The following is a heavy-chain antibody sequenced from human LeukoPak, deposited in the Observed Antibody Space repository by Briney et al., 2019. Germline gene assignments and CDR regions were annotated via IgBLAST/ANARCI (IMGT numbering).Heavy chain of an antibody. J-gene: IGHJ4*02. D-gene: IGHD5-12*01. CDR2: INHSGST. CDR1: GGSFIGFH. V-gene: IGHV4-34*01. Sequence: SETLSLTCAVYGGSFIGFHWNWIRQPPGKGLEWIGDINHSGSTNYNPSLKSRVTISVDTSKNQFSLKLNSVTAADTAVYYCARVSGYDWESFYDYWGQGTLVTVSS. CDR3: ARVSGYDWESFYDY.